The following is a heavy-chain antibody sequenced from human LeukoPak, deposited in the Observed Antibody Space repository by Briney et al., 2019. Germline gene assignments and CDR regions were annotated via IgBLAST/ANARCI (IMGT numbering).Heavy chain of an antibody. CDR3: AKGPPVGSQWELPEYFDY. CDR1: GFTFSSYE. CDR2: ISSSGSTI. V-gene: IGHV3-48*03. J-gene: IGHJ4*02. Sequence: GGPLRLSCAASGFTFSSYEMDWVRQAPGKGLEWVSYISSSGSTIYYADSVKGRFTISRDDSKNTLYLQMNSLRAEDTAVYYCAKGPPVGSQWELPEYFDYWGQGTLVTVSS. D-gene: IGHD1-26*01.